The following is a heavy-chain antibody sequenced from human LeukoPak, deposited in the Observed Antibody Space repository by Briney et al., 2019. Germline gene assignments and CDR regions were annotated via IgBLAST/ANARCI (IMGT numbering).Heavy chain of an antibody. CDR2: IIPIFGTA. Sequence: GSSVEVSCKASGGTFSSYAISWVRQAPGQGLEWMGGIIPIFGTANYAQKFQGRVTITADESTSTAYMELSSLRSEDTAVYYCARQLPGTWDFDYWGQGTLVTVSS. V-gene: IGHV1-69*01. D-gene: IGHD1-14*01. CDR3: ARQLPGTWDFDY. J-gene: IGHJ4*02. CDR1: GGTFSSYA.